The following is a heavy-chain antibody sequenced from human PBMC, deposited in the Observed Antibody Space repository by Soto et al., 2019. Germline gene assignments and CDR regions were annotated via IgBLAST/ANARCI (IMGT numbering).Heavy chain of an antibody. CDR1: GYTFTSYD. J-gene: IGHJ4*02. V-gene: IGHV1-8*01. D-gene: IGHD3-3*01. Sequence: ASVKVSCKASGYTFTSYDINWVRQATGQGLEWMGWMNPNSGNTGCAQKFQGRVTMTRNTSISTAYMELSSLRSEDTAVYYCARGHYDFWSGYYSRLYFDYWGQGTLVTVSS. CDR3: ARGHYDFWSGYYSRLYFDY. CDR2: MNPNSGNT.